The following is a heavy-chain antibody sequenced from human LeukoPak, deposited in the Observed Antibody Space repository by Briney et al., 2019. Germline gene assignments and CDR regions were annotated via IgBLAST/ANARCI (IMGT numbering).Heavy chain of an antibody. J-gene: IGHJ4*02. CDR1: GFTFSSYW. D-gene: IGHD3-22*01. Sequence: GGSLRLSCTASGFTFSSYWMSWVRQAPGKGLEWVPNIKQDGSEKYYVDSVKGRFTISRDDAKNSLYLQMNSLRAEDTAVYYCARGSPRRGDSSGYYYYWGQGTLVTVSS. V-gene: IGHV3-7*01. CDR3: ARGSPRRGDSSGYYYY. CDR2: IKQDGSEK.